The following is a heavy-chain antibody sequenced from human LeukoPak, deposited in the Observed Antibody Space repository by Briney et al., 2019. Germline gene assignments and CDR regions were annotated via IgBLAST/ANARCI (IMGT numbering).Heavy chain of an antibody. CDR1: RFTFSSYW. CDR3: ARARGGYDFDY. V-gene: IGHV3-7*03. Sequence: PGGSLRLSCAASRFTFSSYWMSWVRRAPGKGLEWVANIKQDGSEKYYVDSVKGRFTISRDNAKNSLYLQLNSLRAEDTAVYYCARARGGYDFDYWGQGTLVTVSS. D-gene: IGHD5-12*01. J-gene: IGHJ4*02. CDR2: IKQDGSEK.